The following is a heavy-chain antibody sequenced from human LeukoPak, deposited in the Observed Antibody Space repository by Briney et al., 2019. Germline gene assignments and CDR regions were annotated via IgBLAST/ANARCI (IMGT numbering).Heavy chain of an antibody. D-gene: IGHD3-16*02. J-gene: IGHJ5*02. CDR3: ARHLSDYVWGSYRSANWFDP. V-gene: IGHV4-59*08. Sequence: SETLSLTCTVSGGSISSYYWSWIRQPPGKGLEWIGYIYYSGSTNYNPSLKSRVTISVDTSKNQFSLKLSSVTAADTAVYYCARHLSDYVWGSYRSANWFDPWGQGTLVTVSS. CDR1: GGSISSYY. CDR2: IYYSGST.